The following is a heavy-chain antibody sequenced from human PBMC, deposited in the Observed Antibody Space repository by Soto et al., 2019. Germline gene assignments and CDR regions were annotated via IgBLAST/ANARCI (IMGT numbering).Heavy chain of an antibody. CDR2: IYYSGST. D-gene: IGHD4-17*01. CDR1: GGSISSYY. J-gene: IGHJ4*02. Sequence: SETLSLTCTVSGGSISSYYWSWIRQPPGKGLEWIGYIYYSGSTYYNPPLRSRVTISIDTSKNHFFLNLSSVTAADTAVYYCARIGLTTALLWGQGTLVTVSS. CDR3: ARIGLTTALL. V-gene: IGHV4-59*08.